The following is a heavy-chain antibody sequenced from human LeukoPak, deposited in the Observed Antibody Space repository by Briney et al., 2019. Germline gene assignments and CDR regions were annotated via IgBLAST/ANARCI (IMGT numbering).Heavy chain of an antibody. V-gene: IGHV4-39*01. CDR2: IYSSGTT. CDR3: ARRGDDYVWDD. D-gene: IGHD3-16*01. CDR1: GGSISSYY. J-gene: IGHJ4*02. Sequence: SETLSLTCTVSGGSISSYYWGWIRQPPGKRLEWIGSIYSSGTTHNSPSLKSRITISVDTSKNQFSLRMRSVTAADTAVYFCARRGDDYVWDDWGQGTLVLVSS.